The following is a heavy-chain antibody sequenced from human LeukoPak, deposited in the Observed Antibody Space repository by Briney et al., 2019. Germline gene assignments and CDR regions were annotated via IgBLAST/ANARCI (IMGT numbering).Heavy chain of an antibody. J-gene: IGHJ4*02. CDR3: AKSAYYDASGYYRKYYFDY. CDR1: GFTFSSSA. CDR2: ISGSGGST. V-gene: IGHV3-23*01. Sequence: GGSLRLSCAASGFTFSSSAMSWVRQAPGKGLEWVSSISGSGGSTHYADSVKGRFTISRDKTKNTLYLQMNSLRAEDTAVYYCAKSAYYDASGYYRKYYFDYWGQGTLVTVSS. D-gene: IGHD3-22*01.